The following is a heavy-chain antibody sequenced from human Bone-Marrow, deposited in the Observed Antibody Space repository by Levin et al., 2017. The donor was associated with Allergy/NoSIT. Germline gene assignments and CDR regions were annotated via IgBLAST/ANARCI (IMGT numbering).Heavy chain of an antibody. Sequence: NPGGSLRLSCAASGFTFSDSYMSWIRQAPGKGLEWVSYISSTDSTIHYADSVKGRFTISRDNAKNSLYLQMNSLRAEDTAVYYCVRVQVDSSGYLDPWGHGTLVTVSS. D-gene: IGHD3-22*01. CDR2: ISSTDSTI. CDR3: VRVQVDSSGYLDP. CDR1: GFTFSDSY. V-gene: IGHV3-11*01. J-gene: IGHJ5*02.